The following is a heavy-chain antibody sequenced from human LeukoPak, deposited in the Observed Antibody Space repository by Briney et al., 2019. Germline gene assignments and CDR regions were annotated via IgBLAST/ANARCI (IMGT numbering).Heavy chain of an antibody. CDR3: AKDVVGQQWPENY. D-gene: IGHD6-19*01. V-gene: IGHV3-30*02. J-gene: IGHJ4*02. CDR1: GFTFSTYG. CDR2: IQYDGSIR. Sequence: GGSRRLSCVASGFTFSTYGMHWVRQTPGKGLEWMSFIQYDGSIRLYGDSVRGRFTISRDNYRNTLYLQMNSLRPDDTAIYYCAKDVVGQQWPENYWGQGTLVTVSS.